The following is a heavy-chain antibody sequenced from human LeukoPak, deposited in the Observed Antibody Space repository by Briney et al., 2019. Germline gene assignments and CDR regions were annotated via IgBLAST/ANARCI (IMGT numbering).Heavy chain of an antibody. D-gene: IGHD6-19*01. V-gene: IGHV4-34*01. CDR2: INHSGST. CDR1: GGSFSGYY. J-gene: IGHJ5*02. CDR3: ARGLAEVWQWLLGYWFDP. Sequence: SETLSLTCAVYGGSFSGYYWSWIRQPPGKGLEWIGEINHSGSTNYNPSLKSRVTISVDTSKNQFSLKLSSVTAADTAVYYCARGLAEVWQWLLGYWFDPWGQGTLVTVSS.